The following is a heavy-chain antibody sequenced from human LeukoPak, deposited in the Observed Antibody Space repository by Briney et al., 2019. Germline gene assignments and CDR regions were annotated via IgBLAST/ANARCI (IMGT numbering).Heavy chain of an antibody. Sequence: SETLSLTCTVSGASISSYYWSWIRQPPGKGLEWIGYIYYSGSTNYNPSLKSRVTISVDTSKNQFSLKLSSVTAADTAVYYCARLTSYSSRSFDYWGQGTLVTVSS. J-gene: IGHJ4*02. CDR1: GASISSYY. D-gene: IGHD6-13*01. V-gene: IGHV4-59*01. CDR3: ARLTSYSSRSFDY. CDR2: IYYSGST.